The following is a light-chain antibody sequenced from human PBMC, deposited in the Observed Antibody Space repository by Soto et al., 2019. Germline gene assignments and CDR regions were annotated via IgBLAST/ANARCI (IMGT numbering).Light chain of an antibody. CDR1: QSVSSY. CDR3: QQRSNWPPMYT. V-gene: IGKV3-11*01. J-gene: IGKJ2*01. Sequence: EIVLTQSPATLSLSPGERATLSCRASQSVSSYLAWYQQKPGQAPRLLIYDASNRATGIRARFSGSGSGTDFTLTISSLEPEDFAVDYCQQRSNWPPMYTFGQGTKLEIK. CDR2: DAS.